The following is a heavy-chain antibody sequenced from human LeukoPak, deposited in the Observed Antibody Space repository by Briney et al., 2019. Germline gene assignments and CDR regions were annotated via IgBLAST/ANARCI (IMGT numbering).Heavy chain of an antibody. J-gene: IGHJ6*02. CDR2: ISGSGDFT. CDR1: GFTFSSYA. Sequence: GGSLRLSCAASGFTFSSYAMSWVRQAPGKGLEWVSAISGSGDFTPYADSVKGRFTISRDKSKNTLYLQMNSLRAEDTAVYYCAAAYFGVDQYYYGMDVWGQGTTVTVSS. D-gene: IGHD3-3*01. CDR3: AAAYFGVDQYYYGMDV. V-gene: IGHV3-23*01.